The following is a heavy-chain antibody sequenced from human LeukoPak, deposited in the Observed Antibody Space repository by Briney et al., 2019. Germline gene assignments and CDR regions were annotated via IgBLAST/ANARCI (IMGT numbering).Heavy chain of an antibody. CDR2: INHSGST. V-gene: IGHV4-34*01. CDR3: ARGATIFGIDY. J-gene: IGHJ4*02. Sequence: SETLSLTCAVYGGSFSGYYWSWIRQPPGKGLEWIGEINHSGSTNYNPSLKSRVTISVDTSKNQFPLKLSSVTAADTAVYYCARGATIFGIDYWGQGTLVTVSS. CDR1: GGSFSGYY. D-gene: IGHD3-3*01.